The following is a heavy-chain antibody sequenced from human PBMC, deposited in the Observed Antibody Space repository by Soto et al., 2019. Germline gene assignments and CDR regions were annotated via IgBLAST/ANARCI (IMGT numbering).Heavy chain of an antibody. CDR1: GFSLTTSGVG. CDR3: AHRVLRTVFGLVTTTAIYFDF. D-gene: IGHD3-3*01. V-gene: IGHV2-5*02. J-gene: IGHJ4*02. Sequence: QITLNESGPTVLRPTETLTLTCRFSGFSLTTSGVGVGWIRQSPGKAPEWLALIYWDDDKRYSASLKSRLTITKDTPKNQVVLTVSDLDPTDTATYYCAHRVLRTVFGLVTTTAIYFDFWGQGTPVAVSS. CDR2: IYWDDDK.